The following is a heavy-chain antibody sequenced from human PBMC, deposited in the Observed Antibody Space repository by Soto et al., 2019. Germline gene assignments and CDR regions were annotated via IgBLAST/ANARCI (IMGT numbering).Heavy chain of an antibody. J-gene: IGHJ6*02. V-gene: IGHV1-2*02. Sequence: GASVKVSCKASGYSFTGYNLYWVRQAPGQGLEWTGWINPNSGGTNYAQKFQGRVTMTRDTSISLAYMELSRLRSDDTAVYYCARDGKGDYYLLTGYYNYYGMDVWGQGTTVTVSS. CDR2: INPNSGGT. CDR3: ARDGKGDYYLLTGYYNYYGMDV. D-gene: IGHD3-9*01. CDR1: GYSFTGYN.